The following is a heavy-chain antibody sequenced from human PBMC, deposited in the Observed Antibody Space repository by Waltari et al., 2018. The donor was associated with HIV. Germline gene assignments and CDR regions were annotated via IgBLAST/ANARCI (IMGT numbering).Heavy chain of an antibody. CDR3: ARAGRYYYGSGSPNWFDP. D-gene: IGHD3-10*01. CDR1: GYSISSGYY. CDR2: IYHSGST. V-gene: IGHV4-38-2*02. Sequence: QVQLQESGPGLVKPSETLSLTCTVSGYSISSGYYWGWIRQPPGKGLEWIGSIYHSGSTYSNPSLKSRVTISVDTSKNQFSLKLSSVTAADTAVYYCARAGRYYYGSGSPNWFDPWGQGTLVTVSS. J-gene: IGHJ5*02.